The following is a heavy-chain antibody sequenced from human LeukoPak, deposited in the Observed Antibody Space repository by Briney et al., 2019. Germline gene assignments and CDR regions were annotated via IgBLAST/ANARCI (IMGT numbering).Heavy chain of an antibody. D-gene: IGHD3-10*01. V-gene: IGHV3-11*01. CDR2: ISSSGSTI. J-gene: IGHJ6*02. CDR1: GFTFSDYY. CDR3: AREGFNYYYYGMDV. Sequence: GGSLRLSCAASGFTFSDYYMSWVRQAPGKGLEWVSYISSSGSTIYYADSVKGRFTISRDNAKNSLYLQMNSLRAEDTAVYYCAREGFNYYYYGMDVWGQGTTVTVSS.